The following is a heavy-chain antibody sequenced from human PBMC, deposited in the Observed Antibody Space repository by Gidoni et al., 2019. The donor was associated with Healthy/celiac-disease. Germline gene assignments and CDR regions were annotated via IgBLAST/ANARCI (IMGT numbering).Heavy chain of an antibody. CDR2: IYYSGST. J-gene: IGHJ5*02. V-gene: IGHV4-61*01. CDR1: GGSVSRGSYY. CDR3: ARERTVTTFPRGFDP. Sequence: QVQLQESGPGLVKPSETLSLTCTVSGGSVSRGSYYWSWIRQPPGKGLEWIGYIYYSGSTNYNPSLKSRVTISVDTSKNQFSLKLSSVTAADTAVYYCARERTVTTFPRGFDPWGQGTLVTVSS. D-gene: IGHD4-17*01.